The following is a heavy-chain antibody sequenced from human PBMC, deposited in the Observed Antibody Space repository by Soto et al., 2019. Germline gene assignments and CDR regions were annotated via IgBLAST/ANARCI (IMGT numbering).Heavy chain of an antibody. CDR1: GFTFSNAW. J-gene: IGHJ3*01. Sequence: GGSLRLSCAASGFTFSNAWMSWVRQAPGKGLEWVGRIKSKTDGGTTDYAAPVKGRFTISRDDSKNTLYLQMNSLRAEDTAVYYCAKGPYDFWSGYEPLWGQGTMVTVS. D-gene: IGHD3-3*01. CDR3: AKGPYDFWSGYEPL. CDR2: IKSKTDGGTT. V-gene: IGHV3-15*01.